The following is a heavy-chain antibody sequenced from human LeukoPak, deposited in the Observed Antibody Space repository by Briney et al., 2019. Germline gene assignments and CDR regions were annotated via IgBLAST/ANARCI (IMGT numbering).Heavy chain of an antibody. CDR3: ARRFGGYGVLYYYYYGMDV. CDR1: GGSFSGYY. V-gene: IGHV4-34*01. Sequence: SETLSLTCAVYGGSFSGYYWSWIRQPPGKGLEWIGEINHSGSTNYNPSLKSRATISVDTSKNQFSLKLSSVTAADTAVYYCARRFGGYGVLYYYYYGMDVWGQGTTVTVSS. D-gene: IGHD3-22*01. CDR2: INHSGST. J-gene: IGHJ6*02.